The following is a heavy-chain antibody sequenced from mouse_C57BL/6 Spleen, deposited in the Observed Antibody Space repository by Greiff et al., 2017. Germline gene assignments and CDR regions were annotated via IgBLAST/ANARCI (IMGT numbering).Heavy chain of an antibody. Sequence: VKLMESGAELVKPGASVKISCKASGYAFSSYWMNWVKQRPGKGLEWIGQIYPGDGDTNYNGKFKGKATLTADKSSSTAYMQLSSLTSEDSAVYFGARSGDLYYFDYWGQGTTRAVSS. CDR3: ARSGDLYYFDY. CDR1: GYAFSSYW. J-gene: IGHJ2*01. D-gene: IGHD3-1*01. CDR2: IYPGDGDT. V-gene: IGHV1-80*01.